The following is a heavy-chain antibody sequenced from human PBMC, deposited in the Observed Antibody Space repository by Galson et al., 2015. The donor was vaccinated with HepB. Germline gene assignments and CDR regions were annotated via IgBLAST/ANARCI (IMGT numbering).Heavy chain of an antibody. Sequence: LSLTCTVSGGSISSSSYYWGWIRQPPGKGLEWIGSIYYSGSTYYNPSLKGRVTISVDTSKNQFSLKLSSVTAADTAVYYCARHTYYYDSSGYYWYFDLWGRGTLVTVSS. CDR3: ARHTYYYDSSGYYWYFDL. CDR2: IYYSGST. J-gene: IGHJ2*01. CDR1: GGSISSSSYY. D-gene: IGHD3-22*01. V-gene: IGHV4-39*01.